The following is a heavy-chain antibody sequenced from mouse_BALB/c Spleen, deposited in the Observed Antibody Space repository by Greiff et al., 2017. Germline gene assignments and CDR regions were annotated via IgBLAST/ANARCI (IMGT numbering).Heavy chain of an antibody. Sequence: EVKLMESGPGLVKPSQSLSLTCTVTGYSITSDYAWNWIRQFPGNKLEWMGYISYSGSTSYNPSLKSRISITRDTSKNQFFLQLNSVTTEDTATYYCARGTARATGFAYWGQGTLVTVSA. CDR3: ARGTARATGFAY. CDR1: GYSITSDYA. J-gene: IGHJ3*01. CDR2: ISYSGST. V-gene: IGHV3-2*02. D-gene: IGHD3-1*01.